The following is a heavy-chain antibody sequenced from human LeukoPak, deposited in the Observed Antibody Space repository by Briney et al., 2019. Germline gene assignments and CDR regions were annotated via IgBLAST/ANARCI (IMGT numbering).Heavy chain of an antibody. Sequence: GGSLRLSCAASGFTFSSYGMHWVRQAPGKGLEWVAFIGYDGSNKYYADSVKCRFTISRDNSKNTLYLQMNSLRAEDTAVYYCAKGPYYYDSGKNYFDYWGQGTLVTVSS. CDR3: AKGPYYYDSGKNYFDY. D-gene: IGHD3-22*01. CDR2: IGYDGSNK. CDR1: GFTFSSYG. V-gene: IGHV3-30*02. J-gene: IGHJ4*02.